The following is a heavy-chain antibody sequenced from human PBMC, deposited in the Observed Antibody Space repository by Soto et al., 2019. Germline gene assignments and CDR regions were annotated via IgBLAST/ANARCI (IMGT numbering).Heavy chain of an antibody. Sequence: GASVKVSCKASGYTFTSYGISWVRQAPGQGLEWMGWISAYNSNTNYAQNFQGRLTMTTDTSTSTAYMELTSLRSDDTAVYYCARDDGLLTGYLSSFDYWGQGTLVTVS. D-gene: IGHD3-9*01. V-gene: IGHV1-18*01. CDR3: ARDDGLLTGYLSSFDY. CDR1: GYTFTSYG. CDR2: ISAYNSNT. J-gene: IGHJ4*02.